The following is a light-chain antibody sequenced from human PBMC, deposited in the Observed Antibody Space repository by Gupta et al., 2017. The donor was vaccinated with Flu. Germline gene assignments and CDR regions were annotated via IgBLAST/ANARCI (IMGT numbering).Light chain of an antibody. Sequence: DIQMTQSPSSVSASVGDRVTITCRASQDIDRWLAWYQQKPGKAPRLLIYAASSLHSEVPSRFSGSGSGTHFTLTISSLQPEDFATYYCQQASGIPPYTFGQGTKLEIK. CDR2: AAS. CDR1: QDIDRW. J-gene: IGKJ2*01. V-gene: IGKV1-12*01. CDR3: QQASGIPPYT.